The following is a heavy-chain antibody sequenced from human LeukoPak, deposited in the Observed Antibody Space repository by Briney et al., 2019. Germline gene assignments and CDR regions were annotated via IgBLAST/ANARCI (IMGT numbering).Heavy chain of an antibody. CDR1: GNSFTSFW. CDR3: ARHVGSDDSTGYYSLAYFYMDV. D-gene: IGHD3-22*01. J-gene: IGHJ6*03. Sequence: GESLKISCKGSGNSFTSFWIGWVRQMPGKGLEWMGIIHPGDSDTRYSPSFKGQVIMSADKSISTAYLQWSSLKASDTAMYYCARHVGSDDSTGYYSLAYFYMDVWGKGTTVTVSS. V-gene: IGHV5-51*01. CDR2: IHPGDSDT.